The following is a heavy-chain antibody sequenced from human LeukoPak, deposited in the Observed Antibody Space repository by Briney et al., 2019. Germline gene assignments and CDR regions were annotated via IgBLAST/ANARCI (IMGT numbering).Heavy chain of an antibody. CDR3: AKADSYYYDSSGYWFDY. V-gene: IGHV3-9*01. CDR2: ISWNSGSI. CDR1: GFTFDDYA. J-gene: IGHJ4*02. Sequence: HSGGSLRPSCAASGFTFDDYAMHWVRQAPGKGLEWVSGISWNSGSIGYADSVKGRFTISRDNAKNSLYLQMNSLRAEDTALYYCAKADSYYYDSSGYWFDYWGQGTLVTVSS. D-gene: IGHD3-22*01.